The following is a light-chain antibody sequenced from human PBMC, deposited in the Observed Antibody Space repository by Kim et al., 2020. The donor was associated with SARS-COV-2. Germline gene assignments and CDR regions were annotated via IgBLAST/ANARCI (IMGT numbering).Light chain of an antibody. J-gene: IGLJ3*02. CDR2: YDS. CDR1: NIASKS. V-gene: IGLV3-21*04. CDR3: QVWDSSSDHWV. Sequence: APGKTDRITCGGNNIASKSVHWYQPKPGQAPVLVIYYDSDRPSGIPERFSGSNSGNTATLTISRVEAGDEADYYCQVWDSSSDHWVFGGGTQLTVL.